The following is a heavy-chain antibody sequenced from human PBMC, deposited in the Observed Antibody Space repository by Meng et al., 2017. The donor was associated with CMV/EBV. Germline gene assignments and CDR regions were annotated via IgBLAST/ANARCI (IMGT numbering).Heavy chain of an antibody. J-gene: IGHJ3*02. D-gene: IGHD6-13*01. Sequence: GESLKISCAASGFTFSSYAMSWVRQAPGKGLEWVSAISGSGGSTYYADSVKGRLTISRDNSKNTLYLQMNSLRAEDTAVYYCAKVLGYSSSWCDAFDIWGQGTMVTVSS. V-gene: IGHV3-23*01. CDR2: ISGSGGST. CDR3: AKVLGYSSSWCDAFDI. CDR1: GFTFSSYA.